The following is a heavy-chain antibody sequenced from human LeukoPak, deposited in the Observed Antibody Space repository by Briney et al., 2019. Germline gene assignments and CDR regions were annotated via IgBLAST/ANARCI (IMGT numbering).Heavy chain of an antibody. CDR1: GFTFSSYA. J-gene: IGHJ3*02. CDR2: ISYDGSNK. D-gene: IGHD3-22*01. V-gene: IGHV3-30-3*01. CDR3: ARDYYDSSGYDAFDI. Sequence: GGSLRLSCAASGFTFSSYAMHWVRQAPGKGLERVAVISYDGSNKYYADSVKGRFTISRDNSKNTLYLQMNSLRAEDTAVYYCARDYYDSSGYDAFDIWGQGTMVTVSS.